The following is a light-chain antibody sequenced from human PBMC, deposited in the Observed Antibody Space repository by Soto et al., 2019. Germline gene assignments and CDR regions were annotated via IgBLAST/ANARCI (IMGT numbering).Light chain of an antibody. CDR1: SSDIGSYNH. CDR2: AVS. Sequence: QSALTQPASVSGSPGQSITISCSGTSSDIGSYNHVAWYQQFPGKSPKLMIYAVSDRPSGVSDRFPGSKSGITASLTISGLQTEDEADYYCISYTDRQSYLFGTGTKV. J-gene: IGLJ1*01. V-gene: IGLV2-14*03. CDR3: ISYTDRQSYL.